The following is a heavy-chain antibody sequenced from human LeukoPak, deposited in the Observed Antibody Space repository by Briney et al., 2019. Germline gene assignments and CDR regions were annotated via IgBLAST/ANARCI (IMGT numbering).Heavy chain of an antibody. CDR2: INPNDGDT. CDR1: GYTFTDYY. D-gene: IGHD2-2*01. Sequence: ASVKVTCKASGYTFTDYYMHWVRQAPGQGFEWMGWINPNDGDTNYAQKFQGRVTMTRDTSISTAHMEVSRLRSDDTAVYYCARANFLYCSSSSCLFDYWGQGTLVTVSS. J-gene: IGHJ4*02. CDR3: ARANFLYCSSSSCLFDY. V-gene: IGHV1-2*02.